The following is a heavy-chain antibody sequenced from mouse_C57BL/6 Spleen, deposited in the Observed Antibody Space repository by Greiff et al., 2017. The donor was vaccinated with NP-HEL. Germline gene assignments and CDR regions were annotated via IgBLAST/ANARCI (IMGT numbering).Heavy chain of an antibody. V-gene: IGHV14-1*01. CDR1: GFNIKDYY. CDR2: IDREDGDT. J-gene: IGHJ2*01. D-gene: IGHD2-2*01. Sequence: EVQLQQSGAELVRPGASVKLSCTASGFNIKDYYMHWVKQRPEQGLEWIGRIDREDGDTEYAPKFQGKGTMTAATSSTTADLQLSSLTSEDTTVYYCRGGGYDEDYWGQGTTLTVAS. CDR3: RGGGYDEDY.